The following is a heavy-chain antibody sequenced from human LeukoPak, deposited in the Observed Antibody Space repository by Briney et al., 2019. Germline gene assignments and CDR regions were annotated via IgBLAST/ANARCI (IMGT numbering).Heavy chain of an antibody. J-gene: IGHJ3*02. Sequence: SETLSLTCTVSGGSISSYYWSWIRQPPGKGLEWIGYIYYSGSTSYNPSLKSRVTISVDTSKNQFSLKLSSVTAADTAVYYCARFYDSSGYYYLLNSVDAFDIWGQGTMVTVSS. CDR3: ARFYDSSGYYYLLNSVDAFDI. D-gene: IGHD3-22*01. CDR2: IYYSGST. CDR1: GGSISSYY. V-gene: IGHV4-59*01.